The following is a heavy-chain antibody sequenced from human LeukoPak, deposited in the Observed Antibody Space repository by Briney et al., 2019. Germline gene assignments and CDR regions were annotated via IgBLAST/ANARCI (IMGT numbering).Heavy chain of an antibody. J-gene: IGHJ4*02. Sequence: SETLSLTCTVSGGSISTYYWSWIRQPPGKELEWLGYIYSSGSTNYNPSLKSRVTISVDTSKNQFSLNLSSVTAADTAVYYCARDWGGSGSYQIDYWGQGTLVTVSS. CDR3: ARDWGGSGSYQIDY. V-gene: IGHV4-59*12. CDR2: IYSSGST. CDR1: GGSISTYY. D-gene: IGHD3-10*01.